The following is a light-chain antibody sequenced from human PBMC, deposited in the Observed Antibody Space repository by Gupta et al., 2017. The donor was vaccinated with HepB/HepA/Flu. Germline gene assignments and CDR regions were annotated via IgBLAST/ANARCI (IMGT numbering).Light chain of an antibody. CDR3: QSYDSSLSDVV. J-gene: IGLJ2*01. CDR2: SNS. V-gene: IGLV1-40*01. CDR1: NSNIGAGYD. Sequence: QSVLTQPPSVSGAPGQRVTISCTGNNSNIGAGYDVHWYQQLPGPPPKLVIHSNSNRPSGVPDRFSGSKSGTSASLAITGLQAEDEADFYCQSYDSSLSDVVFGGGTKLTVL.